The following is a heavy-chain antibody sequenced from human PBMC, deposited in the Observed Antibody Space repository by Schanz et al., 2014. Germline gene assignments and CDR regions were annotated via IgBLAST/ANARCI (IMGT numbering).Heavy chain of an antibody. Sequence: VQLLESGGGLVQPGGSLKLSCSASGFTFRNYALSWVRQAPGKGLAWVSAISGSGGSTYYADSVKGRFTISRDNSKNTLHLQMNSLRAEDTAIYYCSRGGGMDVWGQGTTVTVSS. J-gene: IGHJ6*02. V-gene: IGHV3-23*01. D-gene: IGHD3-10*01. CDR2: ISGSGGST. CDR1: GFTFRNYA. CDR3: SRGGGMDV.